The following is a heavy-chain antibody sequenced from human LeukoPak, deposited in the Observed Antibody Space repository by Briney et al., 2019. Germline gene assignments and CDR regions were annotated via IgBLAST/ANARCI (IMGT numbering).Heavy chain of an antibody. J-gene: IGHJ4*02. CDR1: GGSLSTDY. CDR3: ARGGGYASPIGY. CDR2: IYHSGST. D-gene: IGHD5-12*01. V-gene: IGHV4-59*01. Sequence: SETLSLTCTLSGGSLSTDYWSWIRQPPGKGLEWTGYIYHSGSTNYNPSLKSRVTISVDTSKNQFSLKLSSVTAADTAVYYCARGGGYASPIGYWGQGALVTVSS.